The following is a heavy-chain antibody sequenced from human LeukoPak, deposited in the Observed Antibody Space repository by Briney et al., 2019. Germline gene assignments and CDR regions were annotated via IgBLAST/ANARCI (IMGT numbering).Heavy chain of an antibody. CDR2: IYYSGST. CDR1: GDSISSYY. CDR3: ARGVISTDAFDV. D-gene: IGHD3-10*01. V-gene: IGHV4-59*01. Sequence: PSETLSLTCTVSGDSISSYYWSWIRQPPGKGLEWIGYIYYSGSTIYNPSLKSRVTMSLDTSKNQFSLKLRSVTAADTAVYYCARGVISTDAFDVWGQGTTVTVSS. J-gene: IGHJ3*01.